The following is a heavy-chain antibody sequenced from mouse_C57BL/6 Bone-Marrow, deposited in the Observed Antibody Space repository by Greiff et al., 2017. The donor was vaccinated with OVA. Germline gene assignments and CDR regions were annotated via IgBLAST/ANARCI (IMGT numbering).Heavy chain of an antibody. V-gene: IGHV1-63*01. J-gene: IGHJ3*01. Sequence: VKLMESGAELVRPGTSVKMSCKASGYTFTNYWIGWAKQRPGHGLEWIGDIYPGGGYTNYNEKFKGKATLTADKSSSTAYMQFSSLTSEDSAIYYCARGDSAGYEFAYWGQGTLVTVSA. CDR1: GYTFTNYW. D-gene: IGHD3-2*02. CDR3: ARGDSAGYEFAY. CDR2: IYPGGGYT.